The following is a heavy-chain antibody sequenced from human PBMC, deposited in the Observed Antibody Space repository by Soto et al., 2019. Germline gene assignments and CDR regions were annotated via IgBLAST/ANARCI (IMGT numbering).Heavy chain of an antibody. J-gene: IGHJ3*02. CDR2: TKTDGTT. V-gene: IGHV3-74*01. CDR3: ARDMRAVPWYGGISSVFDM. CDR1: GFTFSRHG. D-gene: IGHD3-10*01. Sequence: EVQLVESGGGSVQPGGSLRHSCAASGFTFSRHGIHGVRQSPGQGLVGVSRTKTDGTTDLAESVRGRFTTSRDNAETTVSLQMNSLRVEDTAVYYCARDMRAVPWYGGISSVFDMWGQGTRVTVSS.